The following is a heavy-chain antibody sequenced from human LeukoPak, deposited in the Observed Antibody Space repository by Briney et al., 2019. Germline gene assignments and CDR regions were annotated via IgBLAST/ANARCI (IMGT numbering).Heavy chain of an antibody. CDR3: ARIRTTVTTGWYFDL. D-gene: IGHD4-17*01. CDR2: IYYSGST. Sequence: SETLSLTCTVSGGSISSGSYSGSWIRQPPGKGLEWIGYIYYSGSTYYNPSLKSRVTITVDTSKNQFSLKLSSVTAADTAVYYCARIRTTVTTGWYFDLWGRGTLVTVSS. J-gene: IGHJ2*01. V-gene: IGHV4-30-4*07. CDR1: GGSISSGSYS.